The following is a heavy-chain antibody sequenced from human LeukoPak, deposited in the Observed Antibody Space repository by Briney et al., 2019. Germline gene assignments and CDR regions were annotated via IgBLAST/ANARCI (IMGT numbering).Heavy chain of an antibody. V-gene: IGHV3-72*01. J-gene: IGHJ4*02. CDR3: VSWISGHGY. CDR2: TKNKANSYTT. CDR1: GFTLSDHY. D-gene: IGHD1-26*01. Sequence: GGSLRLSCAASGFTLSDHYMDWVRQAPGKGLEWVGRTKNKANSYTTECAASVKGRFTISRDDSKSSLYLQMNSLRTEDTAVYYCVSWISGHGYWGQGTLVTDSS.